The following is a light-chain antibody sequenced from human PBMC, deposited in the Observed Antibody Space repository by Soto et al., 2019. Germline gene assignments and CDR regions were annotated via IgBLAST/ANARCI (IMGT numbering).Light chain of an antibody. V-gene: IGKV3-20*01. CDR2: GAS. CDR1: QSLSSTY. J-gene: IGKJ5*01. Sequence: EIVLTQSPGTLSLSPGERATLSCRASQSLSSTYLAWYQQKPGQAPRLLIYGASNRATGIPDRFSGSGSGTDFTLTIARLEPADFAVYYCQQYGSSFGQGTRLDMK. CDR3: QQYGSS.